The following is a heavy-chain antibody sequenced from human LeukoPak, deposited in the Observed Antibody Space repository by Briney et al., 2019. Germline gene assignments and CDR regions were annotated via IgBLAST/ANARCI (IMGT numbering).Heavy chain of an antibody. J-gene: IGHJ4*02. CDR2: IYYSGST. D-gene: IGHD6-6*01. Sequence: SETLSLTCTVSGGSISSYYWSWSRQPPGKGLEWIGYIYYSGSTKYNPSLKSRVTISVDTSKTQFSLKLSSVTAADTAVYYCARHRGSTQLDFDYWGQGTLVTVSS. CDR3: ARHRGSTQLDFDY. CDR1: GGSISSYY. V-gene: IGHV4-59*08.